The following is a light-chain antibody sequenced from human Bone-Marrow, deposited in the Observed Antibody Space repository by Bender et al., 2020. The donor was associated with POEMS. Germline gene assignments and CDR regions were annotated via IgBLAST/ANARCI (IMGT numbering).Light chain of an antibody. J-gene: IGLJ3*02. CDR1: SGHSSYI. CDR3: QSWGTGVQWV. V-gene: IGLV4-60*03. Sequence: QPALTQSSSASASLGSSVKLTCTLSSGHSSYIIVWHQQQPGKAPRYLMKVESSGSYNTGSGVPDRFSGSSSGADRYLTISNLQSEDEADYYCQSWGTGVQWVFGGGTKLTVL. CDR2: VESSGSY.